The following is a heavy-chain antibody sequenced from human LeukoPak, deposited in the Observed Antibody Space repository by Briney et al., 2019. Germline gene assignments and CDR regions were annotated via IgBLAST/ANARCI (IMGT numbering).Heavy chain of an antibody. CDR3: RYYGSGSYLDY. J-gene: IGHJ4*02. CDR2: IRSKTDGGTT. CDR1: GFTFSGSV. V-gene: IGHV3-15*01. D-gene: IGHD3-10*01. Sequence: GGSLRLSCAASGFTFSGSVMHWVRQASGKGLEWVGRIRSKTDGGTTDYAAPVKGRFTISRDDSKNTLYLQMNSLKTEDTAVYYCRYYGSGSYLDYWGQGTLVTVSS.